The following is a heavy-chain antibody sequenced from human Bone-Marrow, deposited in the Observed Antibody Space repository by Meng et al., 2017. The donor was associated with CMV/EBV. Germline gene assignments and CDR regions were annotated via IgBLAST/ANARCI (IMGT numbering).Heavy chain of an antibody. D-gene: IGHD2-2*01. V-gene: IGHV3-11*01. CDR2: ISSSGSTI. Sequence: GGSLILSCSASGFTFSDYYMSWIRQAPGKGLEWVSYISSSGSTIYYADSVKGRFTISRDNAKNSLYLQMNSLRAEDTAVYYCARRLVVPAAMLYYYGMDVWGQGTTVTVSS. CDR1: GFTFSDYY. CDR3: ARRLVVPAAMLYYYGMDV. J-gene: IGHJ6*02.